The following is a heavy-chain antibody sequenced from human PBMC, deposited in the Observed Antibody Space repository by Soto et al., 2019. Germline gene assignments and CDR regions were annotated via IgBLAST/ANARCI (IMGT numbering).Heavy chain of an antibody. CDR2: ISVFNGYA. Sequence: QVQLVQSGPELKKPGASVKVSCKTSGYSFYNYGISWVRQAPGQGLEWMGWISVFNGYAHYAQKFQGRVSMTADTLTSTAYMELRGLGSDDTAMYYCSKNGTSWFASWGQGTPVTVSS. CDR3: SKNGTSWFAS. J-gene: IGHJ5*01. V-gene: IGHV1-18*01. D-gene: IGHD1-1*01. CDR1: GYSFYNYG.